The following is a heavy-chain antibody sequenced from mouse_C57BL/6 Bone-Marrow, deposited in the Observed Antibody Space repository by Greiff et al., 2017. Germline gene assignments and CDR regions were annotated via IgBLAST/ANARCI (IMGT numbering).Heavy chain of an antibody. CDR1: GYTFTSYW. CDR3: ARRKVYYDYYFDY. Sequence: QVQLQQPGAELVKPGASVKMSCKASGYTFTSYWITWVKQRPGQGLEWIGDIYPGSGSTYYNEKIKSKATLTVDTSSSTAYMQLSSLTSENSAVSDCARRKVYYDYYFDYWGTGTTLTVSS. D-gene: IGHD2-4*01. J-gene: IGHJ2*01. V-gene: IGHV1-55*01. CDR2: IYPGSGST.